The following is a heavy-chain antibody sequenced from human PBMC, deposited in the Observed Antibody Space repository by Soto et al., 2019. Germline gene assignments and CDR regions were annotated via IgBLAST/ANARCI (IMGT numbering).Heavy chain of an antibody. CDR1: GYTFTSYY. CDR2: INPSGGST. V-gene: IGHV1-46*01. CDR3: ACSSLWFGELFICDY. D-gene: IGHD3-10*01. J-gene: IGHJ4*02. Sequence: ASVKVSCKASGYTFTSYYMHWVRQAPGQGLEWMGIINPSGGSTGYAQKFQGRVTMTRDTSTSTVYMELSSLRSEDTAVYYCACSSLWFGELFICDYWGQGTLVIVSS.